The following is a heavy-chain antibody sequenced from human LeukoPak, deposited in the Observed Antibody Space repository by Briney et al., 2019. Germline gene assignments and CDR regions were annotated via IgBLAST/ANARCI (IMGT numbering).Heavy chain of an antibody. CDR2: ISYDGSNK. CDR3: ANLHDYGDYGGAFDY. J-gene: IGHJ4*02. V-gene: IGHV3-30*18. D-gene: IGHD4-17*01. Sequence: GGSLRLSCAASGFTFSSYGMHWVRRAPGKGLEWVAVISYDGSNKYYADSVKGRFTISRDNSKNTLYLQMNSLRAEDTAVYYCANLHDYGDYGGAFDYWGQGTLVTVSS. CDR1: GFTFSSYG.